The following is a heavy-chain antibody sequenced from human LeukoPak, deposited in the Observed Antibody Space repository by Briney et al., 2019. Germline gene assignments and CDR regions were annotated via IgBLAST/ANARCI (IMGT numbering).Heavy chain of an antibody. CDR2: IYHSGST. J-gene: IGHJ4*02. CDR3: ASSPRITIFGVSHY. V-gene: IGHV4-4*02. CDR1: GGSISSSNW. Sequence: KPSGTLSLTCAVSGGSISSSNWWSWVRQPPGKGLAWIGEIYHSGSTNYNPSLKSRVTISVDKSKNQFSLKLSSVTAADTAVYYCASSPRITIFGVSHYWGQGTLVTVSS. D-gene: IGHD3-3*01.